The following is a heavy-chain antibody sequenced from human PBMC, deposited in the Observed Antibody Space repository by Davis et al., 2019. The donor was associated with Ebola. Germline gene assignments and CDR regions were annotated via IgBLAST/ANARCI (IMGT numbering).Heavy chain of an antibody. CDR3: ARLYDAPRGNYYYYGMDV. V-gene: IGHV1-69*13. J-gene: IGHJ6*02. CDR2: IIPIFGTA. Sequence: SVKVSCKASGGTFSSYAISWVRQAPGQGLEWMGGIIPIFGTANYAQKFQGRVTITADESTSTAYMELSSLRSEDTAVYYCARLYDAPRGNYYYYGMDVWGQGTTVTVSS. CDR1: GGTFSSYA. D-gene: IGHD3-10*01.